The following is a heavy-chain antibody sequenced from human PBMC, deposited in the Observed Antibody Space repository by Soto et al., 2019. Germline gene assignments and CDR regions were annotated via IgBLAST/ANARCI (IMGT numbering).Heavy chain of an antibody. CDR1: GFTFSSYW. Sequence: DVQLVESGGGLVQPGGSLRLSCAASGFTFSSYWMSWVRQAPGKGLGWVANKKQDGSEKYYVNSVNGRFTISRDNAKNSLYVQMNSLRAEDTAVYYCAREKRANGYFDYWGQGTLVTVSS. V-gene: IGHV3-7*01. J-gene: IGHJ4*02. CDR2: KKQDGSEK. D-gene: IGHD6-25*01. CDR3: AREKRANGYFDY.